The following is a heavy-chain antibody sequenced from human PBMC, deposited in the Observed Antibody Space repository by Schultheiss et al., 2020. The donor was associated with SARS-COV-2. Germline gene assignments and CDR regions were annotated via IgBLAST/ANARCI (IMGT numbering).Heavy chain of an antibody. J-gene: IGHJ6*02. CDR3: ARDGAIHYDSSGYAGGMDV. CDR1: GGSISSYY. Sequence: SETLSLTCTVSGGSISSYYWSWIRQPPGKGLEWIGEINHSGSTNYNPSLKSRVTISVDTSKNQFSLKLSSVTAADTAVYYCARDGAIHYDSSGYAGGMDVWGQGTTVTVSS. CDR2: INHSGST. D-gene: IGHD3-22*01. V-gene: IGHV4-34*01.